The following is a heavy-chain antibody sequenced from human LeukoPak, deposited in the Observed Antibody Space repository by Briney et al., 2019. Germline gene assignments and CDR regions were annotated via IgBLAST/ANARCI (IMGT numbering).Heavy chain of an antibody. D-gene: IGHD5-18*01. CDR2: IYYSGST. Sequence: PSETLSLTCTVSGGSISSYYWSWIRQPPGKGLEWIGYIYYSGSTNYNPSLKSRVTISVDTSKNQFSLKLSSVTAADTAVYYCATSVDTAMDDWGQGTLVTVSS. V-gene: IGHV4-59*01. J-gene: IGHJ1*01. CDR1: GGSISSYY. CDR3: ATSVDTAMDD.